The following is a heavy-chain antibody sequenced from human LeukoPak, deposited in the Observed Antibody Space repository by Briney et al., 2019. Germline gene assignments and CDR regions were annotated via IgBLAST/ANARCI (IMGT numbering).Heavy chain of an antibody. V-gene: IGHV3-49*03. D-gene: IGHD1-26*01. J-gene: IGHJ4*02. CDR3: ARRWELQVHGEFDY. Sequence: PGGSLRLSCTASGFTFGDYAMSWFRQAPGKGLEWVGFIRSNAYGGTTEYAATVTGRVTISRDDSKSSVDLQMNRLRAEDTAVYYCARRWELQVHGEFDYWGQGTLVTVSS. CDR1: GFTFGDYA. CDR2: IRSNAYGGTT.